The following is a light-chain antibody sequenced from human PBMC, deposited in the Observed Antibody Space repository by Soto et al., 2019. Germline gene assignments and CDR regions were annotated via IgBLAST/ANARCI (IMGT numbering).Light chain of an antibody. V-gene: IGLV2-14*01. CDR1: GSDVGNYNY. CDR3: SSYRAYSTLWV. Sequence: QAVVTQPASVSGSPGQSITISCTGTGSDVGNYNYVSWYQQYPGKAPKLMIYAVSNRPSGVSNRFSGSKSGNTASLTISGLQAEDEADYYCSSYRAYSTLWVFGGGTKLTVL. J-gene: IGLJ3*02. CDR2: AVS.